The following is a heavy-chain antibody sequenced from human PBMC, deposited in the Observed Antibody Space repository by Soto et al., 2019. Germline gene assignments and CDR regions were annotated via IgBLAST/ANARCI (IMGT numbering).Heavy chain of an antibody. J-gene: IGHJ4*02. CDR3: ARVKHYYDSSGYYQPFDY. CDR1: GFTFSSYW. D-gene: IGHD3-22*01. CDR2: INSDGSST. Sequence: GGSLRLSCAASGFTFSSYWMHWVRQAPGKGLVWVSRINSDGSSTSYADSVKGRFTISRDNAKNTLYLQMNSLRAEDTAVYYCARVKHYYDSSGYYQPFDYWGQGTLVTVSS. V-gene: IGHV3-74*01.